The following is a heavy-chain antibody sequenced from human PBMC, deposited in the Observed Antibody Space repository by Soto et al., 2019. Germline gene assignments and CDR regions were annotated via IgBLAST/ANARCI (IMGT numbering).Heavy chain of an antibody. CDR1: GGTFSSHS. Sequence: VQLMQSGAEVKKPGSSVKVSCKASGGTFSSHSINWVRQAPGQGLEWMGGIITLFGTSNYAQNFQGRVTITADQSTSTAYMELNSLPSDETAVYYCAREVGYGDFSAALLDWGQGTLVTVSS. D-gene: IGHD2-21*02. CDR2: IITLFGTS. V-gene: IGHV1-69*01. J-gene: IGHJ4*02. CDR3: AREVGYGDFSAALLD.